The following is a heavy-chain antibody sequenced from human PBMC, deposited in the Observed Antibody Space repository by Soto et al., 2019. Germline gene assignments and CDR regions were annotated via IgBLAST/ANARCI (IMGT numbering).Heavy chain of an antibody. J-gene: IGHJ4*02. Sequence: QITLNESGPTQVKPRQTLTLTCTFSGFSLTTSGVGVGWIRQSPGKAPEWLALIYWDDDKRYSPSLKSRLTITKDTSKIHVVLTMADVDLADTATYYCAHRVLRTVFGLVTTTAIYFDFWGQGTPVAVSS. V-gene: IGHV2-5*02. D-gene: IGHD3-3*01. CDR1: GFSLTTSGVG. CDR2: IYWDDDK. CDR3: AHRVLRTVFGLVTTTAIYFDF.